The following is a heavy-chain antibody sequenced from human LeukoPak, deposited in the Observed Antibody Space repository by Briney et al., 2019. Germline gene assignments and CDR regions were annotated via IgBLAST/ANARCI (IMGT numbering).Heavy chain of an antibody. V-gene: IGHV1-2*06. CDR3: ARSGIVGATRLFDY. CDR2: INPNSGGT. D-gene: IGHD1-26*01. Sequence: ASVKVSCKASGYTFTGYYMHWVRQAPGQGLERMGRINPNSGGTNYAQKFQGRVTMTRDTSISTAYMELSRLRSDDTAVYYCARSGIVGATRLFDYWGQGTLVTVSS. J-gene: IGHJ4*02. CDR1: GYTFTGYY.